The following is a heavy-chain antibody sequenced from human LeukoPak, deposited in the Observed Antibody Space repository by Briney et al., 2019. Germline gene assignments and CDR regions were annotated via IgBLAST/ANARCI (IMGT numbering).Heavy chain of an antibody. D-gene: IGHD4-23*01. CDR3: AGGRPHGNDY. V-gene: IGHV3-74*01. Sequence: AGGSLRLSCAASGFTFSSYWMNWVRQAPGKGLVWVSRIASDGSSTTYADSVKGRFSISRDNAKNTPYLQMNSLRVEDTAVYYCAGGRPHGNDYWGQGTLVTVSS. J-gene: IGHJ4*02. CDR2: IASDGSST. CDR1: GFTFSSYW.